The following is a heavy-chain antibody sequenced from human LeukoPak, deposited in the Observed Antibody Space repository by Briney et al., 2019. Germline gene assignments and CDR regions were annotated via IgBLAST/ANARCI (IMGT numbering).Heavy chain of an antibody. CDR3: ARGLWFGDENPPYFDY. CDR2: IYTSEST. CDR1: GGSISSSNYY. D-gene: IGHD3-10*01. V-gene: IGHV4-61*02. Sequence: TSETLSLTCSVSGGSISSSNYYWSWIRQPAGKGLEWIGRIYTSESTNYNPSLKSRVTMSVDTSRNQFSLKLSSVTAADTAVYYCARGLWFGDENPPYFDYWGQGILVTVSS. J-gene: IGHJ4*02.